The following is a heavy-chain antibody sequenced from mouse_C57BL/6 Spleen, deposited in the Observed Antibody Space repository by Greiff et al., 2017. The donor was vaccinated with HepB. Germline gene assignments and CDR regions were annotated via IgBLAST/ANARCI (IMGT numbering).Heavy chain of an antibody. CDR3: DRSGDDYYGSSCRWDFDV. D-gene: IGHD1-1*01. V-gene: IGHV1-52*01. Sequence: VQLQQPGAELVRPGSSVKLSCKASGYTFTSYWMHWVKQRPIQGLEWIGNIDPSDSETHYNQKFKDKATLTVDKSSSTAYMQLSSLTSEDSAVYYCDRSGDDYYGSSCRWDFDVWGTGTTVTVSS. CDR1: GYTFTSYW. J-gene: IGHJ1*03. CDR2: IDPSDSET.